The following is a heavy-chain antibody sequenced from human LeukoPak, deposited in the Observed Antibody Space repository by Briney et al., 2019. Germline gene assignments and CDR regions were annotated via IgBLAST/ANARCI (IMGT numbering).Heavy chain of an antibody. J-gene: IGHJ3*02. CDR1: GGSINSYY. CDR3: VRHLSAGRPAFDI. D-gene: IGHD2-15*01. V-gene: IGHV4-59*08. CDR2: NYYSGST. Sequence: KPSETLSLTCTVSGGSINSYYWSWIRQPPGKGLEWIGYNYYSGSTNYNPSPKSRVTISVDTSNNKFSLKLTSLTAADTAVYYCVRHLSAGRPAFDIWGQGTMVTVSS.